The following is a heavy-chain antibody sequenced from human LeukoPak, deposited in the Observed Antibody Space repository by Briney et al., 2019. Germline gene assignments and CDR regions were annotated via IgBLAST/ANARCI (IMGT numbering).Heavy chain of an antibody. CDR2: ISSSGRTI. V-gene: IGHV3-48*03. J-gene: IGHJ6*04. CDR3: ARERVYDYYYYDMDV. CDR1: GFIFTNYE. D-gene: IGHD6-13*01. Sequence: QPGGSLRLSCAASGFIFTNYEMNWVRQAPGKGLEWVAYISSSGRTIYYADSVKGRFTISRDDAQHSLYLQMNSLRVEDTAVYYCARERVYDYYYYDMDVWGKGPTVSVSS.